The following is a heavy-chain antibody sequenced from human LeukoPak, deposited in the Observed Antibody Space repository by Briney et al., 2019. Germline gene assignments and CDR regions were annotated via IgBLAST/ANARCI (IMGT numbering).Heavy chain of an antibody. CDR3: ASGSYPYFDY. J-gene: IGHJ4*02. CDR1: GGSISSSSYY. Sequence: SETLSLTCTVSGGSISSSSYYWSWIRQPPGKGLEWIGYIYYSGSTNYNPSLKSRVTISVDTSKNQFSLKLSSVTAADTAVYYCASGSYPYFDYWGQGTLVTVSS. D-gene: IGHD1-26*01. CDR2: IYYSGST. V-gene: IGHV4-61*05.